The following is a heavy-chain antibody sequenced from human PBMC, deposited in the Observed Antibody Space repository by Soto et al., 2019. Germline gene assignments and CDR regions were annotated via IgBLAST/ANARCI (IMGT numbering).Heavy chain of an antibody. CDR3: ARAAPGELEY. Sequence: QVQMVQSGPEVKKPGASVKVSCKTSGYTFSSHGITWVRQAPGQGLEWMGWIRAYTGDRDYAQKIHGRVTIFTDTSTSTAYMELRMLRSDDTLVYFCARAAPGELEYWGQRPLVTVSS. CDR2: IRAYTGDR. V-gene: IGHV1-18*01. D-gene: IGHD1-1*01. J-gene: IGHJ4*02. CDR1: GYTFSSHG.